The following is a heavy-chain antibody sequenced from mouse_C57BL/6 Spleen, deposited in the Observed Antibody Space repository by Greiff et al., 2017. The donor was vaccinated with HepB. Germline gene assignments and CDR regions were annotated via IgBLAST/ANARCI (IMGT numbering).Heavy chain of an antibody. V-gene: IGHV1-69*01. CDR2: IDPSDSYT. Sequence: QVHVKQPGAELVMPGASVKLSCKASGYTFTSYWMHWVKQRPGQGLEWIGEIDPSDSYTNYNQKFKGKSTLTVDKSSSTAYMQLSSLTSEDSAVDYCARRGRGSSAWFAYWGQGTLVTVSA. D-gene: IGHD1-1*01. J-gene: IGHJ3*01. CDR1: GYTFTSYW. CDR3: ARRGRGSSAWFAY.